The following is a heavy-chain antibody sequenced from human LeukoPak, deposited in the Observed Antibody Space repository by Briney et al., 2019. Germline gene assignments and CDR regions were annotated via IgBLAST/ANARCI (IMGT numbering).Heavy chain of an antibody. Sequence: GQSLRQSCTASGFTFGDYAMSWFRQDPGEGLQWVGFIRSKAYGGTTEFAASVKGRISISRDASKCIAYLQMNSLKTEDTAVYYCASGRLDLGYWGQGTLVTVSS. J-gene: IGHJ4*02. V-gene: IGHV3-49*03. CDR2: IRSKAYGGTT. CDR3: ASGRLDLGY. D-gene: IGHD6-19*01. CDR1: GFTFGDYA.